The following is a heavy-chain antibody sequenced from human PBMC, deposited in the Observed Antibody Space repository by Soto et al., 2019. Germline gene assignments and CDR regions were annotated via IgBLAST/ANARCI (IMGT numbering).Heavy chain of an antibody. D-gene: IGHD5-18*01. Sequence: QVQLVQSGAEVKTPGSSVKVSCKDSGGTFSSYAISWVRQAPGQGLEWMGGIIPIFGTANYAQKFQGRVTITADEYTSTDYMELSSLRSEDKDVYYCARCYWVDNDMVFDYWGQGALVTDFS. V-gene: IGHV1-69*01. J-gene: IGHJ4*02. CDR2: IIPIFGTA. CDR1: GGTFSSYA. CDR3: ARCYWVDNDMVFDY.